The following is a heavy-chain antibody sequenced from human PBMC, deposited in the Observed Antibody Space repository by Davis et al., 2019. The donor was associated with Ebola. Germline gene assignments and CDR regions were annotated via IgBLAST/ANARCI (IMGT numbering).Heavy chain of an antibody. D-gene: IGHD2-21*01. CDR2: IHHLGSG. J-gene: IGHJ6*02. CDR1: GGSISTNNW. CDR3: ARGDYGMDV. V-gene: IGHV4-4*02. Sequence: SDTLSPTCDVPGGSISTNNWWSWLLQPPGKGLEWIGEIHHLGSGNYKPSLTSRLTISLDKSKNQISLRLSSVTAADTAVYYCARGDYGMDVWGQGTTVTVSS.